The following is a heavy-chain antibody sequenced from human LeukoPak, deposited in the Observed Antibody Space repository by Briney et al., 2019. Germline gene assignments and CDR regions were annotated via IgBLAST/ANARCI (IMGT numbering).Heavy chain of an antibody. CDR1: GGSISSSSYY. CDR2: IYYSGST. CDR3: ARQGGYCSSTTCYNYFDY. Sequence: SETLSLTCTVSGGSISSSSYYWGWIRQPPGKGLEWIGSIYYSGSTSYNPSLKTRVTISVDTSKNHFSLKLSSVTAADTAVYYCARQGGYCSSTTCYNYFDYWGQGILVTVSS. V-gene: IGHV4-39*01. J-gene: IGHJ4*02. D-gene: IGHD2-2*02.